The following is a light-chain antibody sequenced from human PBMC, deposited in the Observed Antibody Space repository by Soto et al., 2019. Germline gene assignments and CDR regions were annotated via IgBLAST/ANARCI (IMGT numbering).Light chain of an antibody. V-gene: IGKV3-15*01. J-gene: IGKJ5*01. CDR2: GTS. CDR3: QQYSKWPIT. Sequence: EMVMTQSPAMRAVHPEERATLSCRASQSVNSNYLAWYKQHPGQPPRIXIYGTSTRATGIPARFSGSGSGTEFSLTISSLKSEDFAVYYCQQYSKWPITFGQGTRLEI. CDR1: QSVNSN.